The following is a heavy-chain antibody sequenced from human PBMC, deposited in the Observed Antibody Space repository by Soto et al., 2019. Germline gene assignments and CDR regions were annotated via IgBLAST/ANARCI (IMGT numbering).Heavy chain of an antibody. Sequence: ASVKVSCKASGYTFTSYAMHWVRQAPGQRLEWMGWINAGNGNTKYSQKFQGRVTITRDTSASTAYMELSSLRSEDTAVYYCARPNRIRYFDWTFDYWGQGTLVTVSS. J-gene: IGHJ4*02. V-gene: IGHV1-3*01. CDR1: GYTFTSYA. CDR2: INAGNGNT. D-gene: IGHD3-9*01. CDR3: ARPNRIRYFDWTFDY.